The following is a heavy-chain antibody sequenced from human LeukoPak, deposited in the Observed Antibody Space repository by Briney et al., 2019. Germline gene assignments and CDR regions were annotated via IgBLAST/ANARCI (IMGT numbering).Heavy chain of an antibody. D-gene: IGHD6-19*01. CDR2: ISSSGNSI. V-gene: IGHV3-11*01. Sequence: GGSLRLSCEASRFTLWNDYYMSWIRQAPGKGLEWVSYISSSGNSIHYADSVKGRFTISRDNAKNSVYLQMNSLRAEDTAMYYCTIGGIVVAANEKWGQGTPVTVSS. CDR3: TIGGIVVAANEK. CDR1: RFTLWNDYY. J-gene: IGHJ4*02.